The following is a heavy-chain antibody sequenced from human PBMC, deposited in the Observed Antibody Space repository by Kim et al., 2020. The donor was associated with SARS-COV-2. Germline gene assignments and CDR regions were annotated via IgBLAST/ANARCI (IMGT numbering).Heavy chain of an antibody. V-gene: IGHV3-30*18. CDR1: GFTFNTYG. Sequence: GGSLRLSCAASGFTFNTYGMHWVRQAPGKGLEWVAVISYDGSEKYYADSVKGRFTISRDNSKNTLYLQMNSPRIEDTAVYYCAKSFSGSYFGYDYWGQGTLVTVSS. D-gene: IGHD1-26*01. J-gene: IGHJ4*02. CDR3: AKSFSGSYFGYDY. CDR2: ISYDGSEK.